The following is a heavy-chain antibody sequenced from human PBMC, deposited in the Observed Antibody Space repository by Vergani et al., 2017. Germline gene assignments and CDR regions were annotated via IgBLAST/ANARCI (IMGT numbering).Heavy chain of an antibody. D-gene: IGHD2-2*01. J-gene: IGHJ5*02. CDR2: IIPIFGTA. CDR3: ARGAFVVPAARGFWFDP. CDR1: GGTFSSYA. Sequence: QVQLVQSGAEVKKPGSSVKVSCKASGGTFSSYAISWVRQAPGQGLEWMGGIIPIFGTANYAQKFQGRVTITADESTSTAYMVLSSLRSEDTAVYYCARGAFVVPAARGFWFDPWGQGTLVTVSS. V-gene: IGHV1-69*01.